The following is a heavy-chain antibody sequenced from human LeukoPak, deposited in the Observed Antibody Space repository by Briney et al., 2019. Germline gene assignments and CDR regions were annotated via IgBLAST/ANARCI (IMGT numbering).Heavy chain of an antibody. V-gene: IGHV3-23*01. J-gene: IGHJ4*02. CDR2: ISGSGGST. CDR1: GFTFDDYT. CDR3: AKASGLNAYSSGLYYFDY. Sequence: GGSLRLSCAASGFTFDDYTMHWVRQAPGKGLEWVSAISGSGGSTYYADSVKGRFTISRDNSKNTLYLQMNSLRAEDTAVYYCAKASGLNAYSSGLYYFDYWGQGTLVTVSS. D-gene: IGHD6-19*01.